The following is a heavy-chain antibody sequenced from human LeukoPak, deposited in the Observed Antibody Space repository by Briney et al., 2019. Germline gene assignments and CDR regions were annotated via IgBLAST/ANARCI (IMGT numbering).Heavy chain of an antibody. Sequence: PSETLSLTCTVSGGSISSYYWSWIRQPPGKGLEWIGYIYYSGSTSYKPSLKSRVTISVDTSKNQFSLKLRSVTAADTAVYYCARETSQKGAHYMDVWGKGTTVTISS. D-gene: IGHD3-16*01. J-gene: IGHJ6*03. CDR3: ARETSQKGAHYMDV. V-gene: IGHV4-59*01. CDR1: GGSISSYY. CDR2: IYYSGST.